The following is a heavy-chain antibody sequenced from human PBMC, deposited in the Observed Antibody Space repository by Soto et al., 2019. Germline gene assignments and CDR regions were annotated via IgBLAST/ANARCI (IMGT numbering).Heavy chain of an antibody. Sequence: WGSLRLSCEGSGFTFSDYYISWIRQAPGKGLEWISYSSNSGTFSRYADSVKGRFSISGDNTKNLLYLQMNSLRAEDTAVYYCARSGDNYNRLDYWGQGTPVTVSS. V-gene: IGHV3-11*06. CDR3: ARSGDNYNRLDY. J-gene: IGHJ4*02. CDR1: GFTFSDYY. CDR2: SSNSGTFS. D-gene: IGHD1-1*01.